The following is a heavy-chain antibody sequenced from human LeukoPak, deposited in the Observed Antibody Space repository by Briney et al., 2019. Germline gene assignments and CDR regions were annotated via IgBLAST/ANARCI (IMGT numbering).Heavy chain of an antibody. D-gene: IGHD3-16*01. CDR1: GLTFSSSV. J-gene: IGHJ3*02. CDR3: ARERGVLDAFDI. CDR2: ISSHGHSQ. Sequence: GGSLRLSCAASGLTFSSSVIHWVRQAPGKRLEGVAVISSHGHSQYYADSVKDRFTISRDNSKNTQYLQINSLREDDTAIYYCARERGVLDAFDIWGQGTIVTVFS. V-gene: IGHV3-30-3*01.